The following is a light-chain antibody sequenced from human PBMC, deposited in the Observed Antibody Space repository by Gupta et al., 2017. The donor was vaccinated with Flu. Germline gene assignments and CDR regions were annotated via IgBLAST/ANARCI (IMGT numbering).Light chain of an antibody. J-gene: IGKJ2*03. Sequence: TQSPATLSVSQGERATLSCRASQNVNSNLAWYQQRPGQAPRLLIYGASTRAAGIPARFSGSGSGTEFTLSISSLQSEDFAVFYCQQYNSTPYSFGRGTKLESK. CDR2: GAS. CDR3: QQYNSTPYS. CDR1: QNVNSN. V-gene: IGKV3D-15*01.